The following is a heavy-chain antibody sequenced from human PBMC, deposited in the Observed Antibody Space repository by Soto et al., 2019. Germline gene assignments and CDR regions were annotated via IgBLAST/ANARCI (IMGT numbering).Heavy chain of an antibody. CDR2: ISYGGSNK. CDR1: GFTFSSYA. CDR3: ASAGYCSGGSCYSERGYYYYGMDA. V-gene: IGHV3-30-3*01. J-gene: IGHJ6*02. D-gene: IGHD2-15*01. Sequence: GGALRLSCAASGFTFSSYAMHWVRQAPGKGLEWVAVISYGGSNKYYADSVKGRFTISRDNSKNTLYLQMNSLRAGDTAVYYCASAGYCSGGSCYSERGYYYYGMDAWGQGTTAPVSS.